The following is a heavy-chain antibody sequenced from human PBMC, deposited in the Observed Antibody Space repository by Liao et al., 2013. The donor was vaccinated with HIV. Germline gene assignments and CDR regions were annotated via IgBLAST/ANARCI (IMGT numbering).Heavy chain of an antibody. Sequence: QVQLQQWGAGLLKPSETLSLTCAVYGGSLSGYQWNWIRQSPGKGLEWIGEITDSGGGKYNPALKSRVTMSVDTSKKQFALKVRSVTAADTAVYYCARDAYCGEDCYRFDIWGQGTMVTVS. CDR1: GGSLSGYQ. J-gene: IGHJ3*02. D-gene: IGHD2-21*01. CDR3: ARDAYCGEDCYRFDI. V-gene: IGHV4-34*01. CDR2: ITDSGGG.